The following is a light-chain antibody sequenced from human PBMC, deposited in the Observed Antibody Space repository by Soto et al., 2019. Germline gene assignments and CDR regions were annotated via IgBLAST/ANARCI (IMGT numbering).Light chain of an antibody. V-gene: IGLV3-21*04. CDR3: QVWDSSSAHHVV. Sequence: SSELTQPPSVSVAPGKTARITCGGNNIGSKSVHWYQQKPGQAPVLVIYYDSDRPSGIPERFSGSNSGNTATLTISRVEAGDEADYYCQVWDSSSAHHVVFGGGTKLTVL. J-gene: IGLJ2*01. CDR2: YDS. CDR1: NIGSKS.